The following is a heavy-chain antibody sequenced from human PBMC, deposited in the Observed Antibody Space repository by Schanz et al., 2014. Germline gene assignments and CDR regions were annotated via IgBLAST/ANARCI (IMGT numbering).Heavy chain of an antibody. D-gene: IGHD6-19*01. J-gene: IGHJ4*02. CDR1: GFIFSSFT. Sequence: EVQLVESGGGLVKPGGSLRLSCASSGFIFSSFTMNWVRPAPGKGRGWVSSIDTSGHFVYYADSVKGRFTISRDNTKKSLSLQMDSLRAEDTAVYYCARDALAQPGKYNSPWFYFDFWGQGAPVIVSS. CDR3: ARDALAQPGKYNSPWFYFDF. V-gene: IGHV3-21*01. CDR2: IDTSGHFV.